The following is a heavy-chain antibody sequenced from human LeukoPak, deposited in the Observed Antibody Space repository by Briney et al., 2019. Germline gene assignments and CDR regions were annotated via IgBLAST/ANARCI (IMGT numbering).Heavy chain of an antibody. CDR2: INPNSGGT. Sequence: ASVKVSCKASGYTFTSYGISWVRQAPGQGLEWMGWINPNSGGTNYAQKFQGRVTMTRDTSISTAYMELSRLRSDDTAVYYCARYYYYGSGSPPMGDYWGQGTLVTVSS. J-gene: IGHJ4*02. D-gene: IGHD3-10*01. CDR1: GYTFTSYG. CDR3: ARYYYYGSGSPPMGDY. V-gene: IGHV1-2*02.